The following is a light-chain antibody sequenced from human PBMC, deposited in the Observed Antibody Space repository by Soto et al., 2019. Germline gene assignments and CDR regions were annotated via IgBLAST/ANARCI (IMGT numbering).Light chain of an antibody. J-gene: IGKJ5*01. CDR2: AAS. CDR1: QGISNY. CDR3: QKYNSALGN. V-gene: IGKV1-27*01. Sequence: DIQMTQSPSSLSASVGDRVTITCRASQGISNYLAWYQQKPGKVPKLLIYAASTLQSGVPSRFSGSGSATDFTLTISSLQPEDVATYYCQKYNSALGNFGQGTRLEIK.